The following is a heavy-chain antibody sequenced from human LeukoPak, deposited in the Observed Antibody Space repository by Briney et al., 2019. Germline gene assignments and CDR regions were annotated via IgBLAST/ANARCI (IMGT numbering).Heavy chain of an antibody. CDR1: GGTFSSYA. CDR2: IIPIFGTA. Sequence: ASVKVSRKASGGTFSSYAISWVRQAPGQGLEWMGGIIPIFGTANYAQKFQGRVTITADESTSTAYMELSSLRSEDTAVYYCASPALTTVTTSSRLDYWGQGTLVTVSS. CDR3: ASPALTTVTTSSRLDY. J-gene: IGHJ4*02. V-gene: IGHV1-69*13. D-gene: IGHD4-11*01.